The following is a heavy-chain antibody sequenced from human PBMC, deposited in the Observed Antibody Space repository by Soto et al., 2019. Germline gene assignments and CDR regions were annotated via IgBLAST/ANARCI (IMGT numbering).Heavy chain of an antibody. CDR2: IIPIFGTA. D-gene: IGHD1-20*01. J-gene: IGHJ6*02. V-gene: IGHV1-69*01. CDR3: AREWYNWNELGYYCYGMDV. Sequence: QVQLVQSGAEVKKPGSSVKVSCKASGGTFSSYAISWVRQAPGQGLEWMGGIIPIFGTANYAQKFQGRVKITADESTSTAYMELSSLRSEDTAVYYCAREWYNWNELGYYCYGMDVWGQGTTVTVSS. CDR1: GGTFSSYA.